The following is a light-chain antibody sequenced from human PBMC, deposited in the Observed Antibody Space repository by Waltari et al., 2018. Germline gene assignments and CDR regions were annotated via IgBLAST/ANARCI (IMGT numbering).Light chain of an antibody. J-gene: IGLJ2*01. CDR3: GTWDDSLNGPL. V-gene: IGLV1-44*01. CDR1: SPNIGSNT. CDR2: SNN. Sequence: QSLLTQAPSASGTPGQTVTIPCSGSSPNIGSNTFNWYQQLPGPAPKLLIYSNNQRPSGVPARFSGSKSGTSASLAISGLQSEDEADYYCGTWDDSLNGPLFGGGTKVTVL.